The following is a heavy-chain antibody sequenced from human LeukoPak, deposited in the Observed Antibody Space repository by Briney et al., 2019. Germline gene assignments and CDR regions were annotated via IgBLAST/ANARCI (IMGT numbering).Heavy chain of an antibody. CDR2: ISGSGGST. CDR3: AKDLDLRSYYYDTSADAAFDI. J-gene: IGHJ3*02. Sequence: PGGSLRLSCAASGFTFSSYAMSWVRQAPGKGREWVSAISGSGGSTYYADSVKGRFTISRDNSKNTLYLQMNSLRAEDTAVYYCAKDLDLRSYYYDTSADAAFDIWGQGTMVTVSS. D-gene: IGHD3-22*01. CDR1: GFTFSSYA. V-gene: IGHV3-23*01.